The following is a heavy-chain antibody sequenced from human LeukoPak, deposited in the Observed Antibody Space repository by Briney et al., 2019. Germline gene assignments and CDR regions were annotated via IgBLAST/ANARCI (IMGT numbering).Heavy chain of an antibody. V-gene: IGHV3-73*01. J-gene: IGHJ3*02. D-gene: IGHD3-16*02. CDR2: IRSKANSYAT. Sequence: GGSLRLSCAASGFTFSGSAMHWVRQASGKGLEWVGRIRSKANSYATAYAASVKGRFTISRDDSKNTAYLQMNSLKTEDTAVYYCTRDIEDYVWGSYRWDAFDIWGQGTMVTVSS. CDR3: TRDIEDYVWGSYRWDAFDI. CDR1: GFTFSGSA.